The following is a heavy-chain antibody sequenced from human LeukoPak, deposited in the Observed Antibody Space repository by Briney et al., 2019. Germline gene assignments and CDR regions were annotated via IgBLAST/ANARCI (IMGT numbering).Heavy chain of an antibody. V-gene: IGHV4-59*12. Sequence: SETLSLTCTVSGGSISSYYWSWIRQPPGKGLEWIGYIYYSGSTNYNPSLKSRVTISVDTSKNQFSLKLSSVTAADTAVYYCARGYYYDRTFDYWGQGTLVTVSS. CDR3: ARGYYYDRTFDY. CDR1: GGSISSYY. D-gene: IGHD3-22*01. J-gene: IGHJ4*02. CDR2: IYYSGST.